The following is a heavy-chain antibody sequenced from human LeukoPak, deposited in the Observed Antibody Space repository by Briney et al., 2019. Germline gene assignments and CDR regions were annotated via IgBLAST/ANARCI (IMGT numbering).Heavy chain of an antibody. CDR3: ARDLLDYGSAFDI. CDR2: IKQDGSEK. J-gene: IGHJ3*02. Sequence: GGSLRLSCAASGFTFSSYWMSWVRQAPGKGLEWVANIKQDGSEKYYVDSVKGRFTISRDNAKNSLYLQMNSLRAEDTAVYYCARDLLDYGSAFDIWGQGAMVTVSS. V-gene: IGHV3-7*01. CDR1: GFTFSSYW. D-gene: IGHD3-10*01.